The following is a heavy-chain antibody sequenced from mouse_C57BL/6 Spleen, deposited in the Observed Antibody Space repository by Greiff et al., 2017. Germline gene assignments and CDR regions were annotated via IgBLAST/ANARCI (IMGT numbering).Heavy chain of an antibody. J-gene: IGHJ2*01. CDR3: ARSGRGNYYFDY. D-gene: IGHD2-1*01. CDR1: GYTFTSYW. Sequence: QVQLQQPGAELVRPGSSVKLSCKASGYTFTSYWMHWVKQRPIQGLEWIGNIDPSDSETHYNQKFKDKATLTVDKSSSTAYMQLSSLTSEDSAVYYCARSGRGNYYFDYWGQGTTLTVSS. CDR2: IDPSDSET. V-gene: IGHV1-52*01.